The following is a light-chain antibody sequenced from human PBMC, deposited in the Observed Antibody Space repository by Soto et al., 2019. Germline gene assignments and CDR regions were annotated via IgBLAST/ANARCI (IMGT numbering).Light chain of an antibody. CDR1: QSISSW. V-gene: IGKV1-5*03. CDR2: KAS. CDR3: QQYNSYPWT. Sequence: DIQMTQSPSTLPASVGDRVTITCRASQSISSWLAWYQQKPGKAPKLLIYKASSLESGVASRFSGSGSGTEFTLTISSLQPDDFATYYCQQYNSYPWTFGQGTKVEIK. J-gene: IGKJ1*01.